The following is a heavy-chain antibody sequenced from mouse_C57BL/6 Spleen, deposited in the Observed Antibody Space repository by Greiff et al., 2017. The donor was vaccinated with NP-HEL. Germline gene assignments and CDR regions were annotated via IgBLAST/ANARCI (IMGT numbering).Heavy chain of an antibody. CDR1: GYTFTDYY. CDR3: VRERRGYYYGSSFAMDY. CDR2: IYPGSGNT. Sequence: LVESGAELVRPGASVKLSCKASGYTFTDYYINWVKQRPGQGLEWIARIYPGSGNTYYNEKFKGKATLTAEKSSSTAYMQLSSLTSEDSAVYFCVRERRGYYYGSSFAMDYWGQGTSVTVSS. J-gene: IGHJ4*01. D-gene: IGHD1-1*01. V-gene: IGHV1-76*01.